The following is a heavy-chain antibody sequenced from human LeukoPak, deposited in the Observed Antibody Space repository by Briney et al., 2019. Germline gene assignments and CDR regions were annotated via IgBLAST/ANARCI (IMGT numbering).Heavy chain of an antibody. CDR2: ISSSSSYI. J-gene: IGHJ3*02. Sequence: GGSLRLSCAASGFTFSSYSMNWVRQAPGKGLEWVSSISSSSSYIYYADSVKGRFAISRDNAKNSLYLQMNSLRAEDTAVYYCARARAYCSSTSCYRDAFDIWGQGTMVTVSS. D-gene: IGHD2-2*02. V-gene: IGHV3-21*01. CDR3: ARARAYCSSTSCYRDAFDI. CDR1: GFTFSSYS.